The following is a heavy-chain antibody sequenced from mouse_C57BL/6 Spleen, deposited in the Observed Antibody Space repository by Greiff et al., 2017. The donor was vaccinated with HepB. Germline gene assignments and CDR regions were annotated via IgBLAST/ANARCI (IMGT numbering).Heavy chain of an antibody. Sequence: DVKLQESGPGLVKPSQSLSLTCSVTGYSITSGYYWNWIRQFPGNKLEWMGYISYDGSNNYNPSLKNRISITRDTSKNQFFLKLNSVTTEDTATYYCARDRAVWYFDVWGTGTTVTVSS. D-gene: IGHD3-1*01. CDR2: ISYDGSN. CDR3: ARDRAVWYFDV. J-gene: IGHJ1*03. V-gene: IGHV3-6*01. CDR1: GYSITSGYY.